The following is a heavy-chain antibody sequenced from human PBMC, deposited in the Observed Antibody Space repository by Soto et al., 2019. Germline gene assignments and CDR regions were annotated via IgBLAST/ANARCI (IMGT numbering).Heavy chain of an antibody. CDR1: GGSISSYY. CDR3: ARGGRLDPGLFDYPRYA. D-gene: IGHD2-8*01. CDR2: IYYSGST. Sequence: NPSETLSLTCTVSGGSISSYYWSWIRQPPGKGLEWIGYIYYSGSTNYNPSLKSRVTISVDTSKNQFSLKLSSVTAADTAVYYCARGGRLDPGLFDYPRYAWSKGTSGTVSS. V-gene: IGHV4-59*01. J-gene: IGHJ6*04.